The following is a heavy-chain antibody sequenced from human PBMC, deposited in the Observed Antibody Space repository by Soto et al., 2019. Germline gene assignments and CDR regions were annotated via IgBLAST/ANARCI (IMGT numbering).Heavy chain of an antibody. CDR2: INPSGGST. J-gene: IGHJ4*02. Sequence: QVQLVQSGAEVKKPGSSVKVSCKASGYTFTSYYMHWVRQAPGQGLEWMGIINPSGGSTSYAQKFRGRDTMTRDTSTSTVYMELSSLRSEDTAVYYCARDLGHSQAFGPFDYWGQGTLVTVSS. D-gene: IGHD2-15*01. CDR3: ARDLGHSQAFGPFDY. V-gene: IGHV1-46*01. CDR1: GYTFTSYY.